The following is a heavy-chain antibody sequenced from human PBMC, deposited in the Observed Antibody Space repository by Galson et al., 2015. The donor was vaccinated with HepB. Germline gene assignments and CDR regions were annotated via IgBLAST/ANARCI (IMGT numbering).Heavy chain of an antibody. CDR2: ISGSGGST. Sequence: SLRLSCAASGFTFNYYWMHWVRQAPGKGLEWVSAISGSGGSTYYADSVKGRFTISRDNSKNTLYLQMNSLRAEDTAAYYCAKDGGYLRTDYWGQGTLVTVSS. CDR3: AKDGGYLRTDY. V-gene: IGHV3-23*01. CDR1: GFTFNYYW. J-gene: IGHJ4*02. D-gene: IGHD1-26*01.